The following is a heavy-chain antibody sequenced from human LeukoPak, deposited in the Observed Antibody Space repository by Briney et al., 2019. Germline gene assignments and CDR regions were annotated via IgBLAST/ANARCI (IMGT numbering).Heavy chain of an antibody. CDR2: INPNSGGT. J-gene: IGHJ6*02. CDR3: AREPTRGYYYYYGMDV. CDR1: GYTFTSYA. Sequence: GASVKVSCKASGYTFTSYAMHWVRQAPGQRLEWMGWINPNSGGTNYAQKFQGRVTMTRDTSISTAYMELSRLRSDDTAVYYCAREPTRGYYYYYGMDVWGQGTTVTVSS. D-gene: IGHD1-26*01. V-gene: IGHV1-2*02.